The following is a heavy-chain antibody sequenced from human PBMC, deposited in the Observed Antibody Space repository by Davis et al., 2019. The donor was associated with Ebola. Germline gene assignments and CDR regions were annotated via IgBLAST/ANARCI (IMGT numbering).Heavy chain of an antibody. CDR1: GFTFSSYG. CDR2: ISSDGSNK. D-gene: IGHD3-16*01. V-gene: IGHV3-30*18. Sequence: GESLKISCAASGFTFSSYGMHWVRQAPGKGLEWVAVISSDGSNKYYADSVKGRFTISRDNSKNTLYLQMNSLRAEDTAVYYCANGRKGGYYYYGMDVWGQGTTVTVSS. CDR3: ANGRKGGYYYYGMDV. J-gene: IGHJ6*02.